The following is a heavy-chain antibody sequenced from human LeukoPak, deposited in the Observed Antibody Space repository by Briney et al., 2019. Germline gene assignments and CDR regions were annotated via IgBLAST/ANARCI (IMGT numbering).Heavy chain of an antibody. CDR3: ARGPTRTGGVGY. D-gene: IGHD2-8*02. CDR2: MNPNSGNT. J-gene: IGHJ4*02. Sequence: ASVKVSCKASGYTFTSYDINWVRQATGQGLEWMGWMNPNSGNTGYAQKFQGRVTITRDTSITTAYMELSSLRSEDTAVYYCARGPTRTGGVGYWGQGTLVTVSS. CDR1: GYTFTSYD. V-gene: IGHV1-8*03.